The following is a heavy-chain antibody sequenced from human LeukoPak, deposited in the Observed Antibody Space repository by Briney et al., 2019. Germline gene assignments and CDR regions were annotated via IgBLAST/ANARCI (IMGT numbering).Heavy chain of an antibody. V-gene: IGHV3-30*02. CDR3: AKDPEVDYSSPWAFDY. D-gene: IGHD6-13*01. J-gene: IGHJ4*02. CDR1: GFTFSSYG. Sequence: PGGSLRLSCAASGFTFSSYGMHWVRQAPGKGLEWVAFIRYDGNNKYYADSVKGRFTISRDNSKNTLYLQMNSLRVEDTAVYYCAKDPEVDYSSPWAFDYWGQGTLVTVSS. CDR2: IRYDGNNK.